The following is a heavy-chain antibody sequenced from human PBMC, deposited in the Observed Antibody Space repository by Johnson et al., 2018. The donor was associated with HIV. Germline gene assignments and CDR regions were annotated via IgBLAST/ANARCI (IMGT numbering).Heavy chain of an antibody. CDR1: GFTFDDYG. CDR2: IYSGGST. Sequence: VQLVESGGGLVKPGGSLRLSCAASGFTFDDYGMSWVRQAPGKGLEWVSVIYSGGSTGYADSVEGRFTISRDNAKNSLYLQMNSLRADDTAVYYCAKCIWGSSLIDAFDIWGQGTMVTVSS. V-gene: IGHV3-20*04. CDR3: AKCIWGSSLIDAFDI. J-gene: IGHJ3*02. D-gene: IGHD6-13*01.